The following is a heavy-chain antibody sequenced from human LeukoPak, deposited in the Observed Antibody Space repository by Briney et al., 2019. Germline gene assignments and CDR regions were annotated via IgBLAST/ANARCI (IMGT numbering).Heavy chain of an antibody. V-gene: IGHV3-7*01. D-gene: IGHD3-3*01. CDR1: GFTFSSYW. J-gene: IGHJ4*02. CDR2: IKQDGSEK. Sequence: GGSLRLSCAASGFTFSSYWMSWVRQAPGKGLEWVANIKQDGSEKYYVDSVKGRFTISRDNAKNSLYLQMNSLRAEDTAVYYCARDRPPLLEWLLPVDYWGQGTLVTVSS. CDR3: ARDRPPLLEWLLPVDY.